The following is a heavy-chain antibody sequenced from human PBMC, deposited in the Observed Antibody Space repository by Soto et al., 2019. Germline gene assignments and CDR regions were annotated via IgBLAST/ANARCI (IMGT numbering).Heavy chain of an antibody. CDR1: VFSFSSYA. Sequence: QVQLVESGGGVVQPGRSLRLSCAASVFSFSSYAMHWVRQAPSKGLEWVAVISYDGSNKYYADSVKGRFTISRDNSKNTLYLQMNSLRAEDTAVSYCARDGLITMVRGGYFDYWGQGTLVTVSS. CDR3: ARDGLITMVRGGYFDY. CDR2: ISYDGSNK. V-gene: IGHV3-30-3*01. J-gene: IGHJ4*02. D-gene: IGHD3-10*01.